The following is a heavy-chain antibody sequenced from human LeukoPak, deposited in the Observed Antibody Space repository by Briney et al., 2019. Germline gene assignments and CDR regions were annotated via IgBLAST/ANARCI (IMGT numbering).Heavy chain of an antibody. CDR3: ARSRTMLYDILTGHYGMDV. Sequence: PSETLSLTCTVSGGSISSYYWSWIRQPPGEGLEWIGYIYYSGSTNYNPSLKSRVTISVDTSKNQFSLKLSSVTAADTAVYYCARSRTMLYDILTGHYGMDVWGKGTTVTVSS. V-gene: IGHV4-59*01. J-gene: IGHJ6*04. D-gene: IGHD3-9*01. CDR2: IYYSGST. CDR1: GGSISSYY.